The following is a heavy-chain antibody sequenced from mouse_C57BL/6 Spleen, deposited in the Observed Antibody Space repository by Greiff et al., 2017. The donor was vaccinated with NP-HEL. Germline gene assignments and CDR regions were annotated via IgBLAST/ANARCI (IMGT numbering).Heavy chain of an antibody. CDR2: IHPNSGST. CDR1: GYTFTSYW. CDR3: ARCGTGGYLDY. D-gene: IGHD4-1*01. J-gene: IGHJ2*01. V-gene: IGHV1-64*01. Sequence: QVQLQQPGAELVKPGASVKLSCKASGYTFTSYWMHWVKQRPGQGLEWIGMIHPNSGSTNYNEKFKSKATLTVDKSSSTAYMQLSSLTSVDSAVYYCARCGTGGYLDYWGQGTTLTVSS.